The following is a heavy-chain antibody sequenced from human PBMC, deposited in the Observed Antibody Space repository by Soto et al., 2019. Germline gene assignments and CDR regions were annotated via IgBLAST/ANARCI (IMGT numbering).Heavy chain of an antibody. CDR2: ISSSSSTL. CDR1: GFTFGSCS. D-gene: IGHD3-9*01. Sequence: AGGSLRLSCGASGFTFGSCSMNWVRQAPGKGRGGGSYISSSSSTLYCADSVQGRFTISRDTAKHSMYLQMNSLRDEDTAVSYCARDRDWEYYDILTGYYTSTYFDYWGQGTLVTVPS. J-gene: IGHJ4*02. V-gene: IGHV3-48*02. CDR3: ARDRDWEYYDILTGYYTSTYFDY.